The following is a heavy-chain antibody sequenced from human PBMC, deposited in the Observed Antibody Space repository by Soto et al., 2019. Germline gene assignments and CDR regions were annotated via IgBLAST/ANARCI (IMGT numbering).Heavy chain of an antibody. CDR3: AKDRLRDGSSRQGFDY. CDR2: ISGSGGST. Sequence: EVQLLESEGGLVQPGGFLRLSCAASGFTFSSYAMAWVRQPPGKGLEWVSFISGSGGSTYNADSVKGRFTISRDNSKNIVFLQMNSLRAEDTAVYYCAKDRLRDGSSRQGFDYWGQGTLVTVSS. V-gene: IGHV3-23*01. D-gene: IGHD6-6*01. CDR1: GFTFSSYA. J-gene: IGHJ4*02.